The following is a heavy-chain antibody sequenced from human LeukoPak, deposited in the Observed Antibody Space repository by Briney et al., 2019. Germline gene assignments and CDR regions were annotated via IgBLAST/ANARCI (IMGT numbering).Heavy chain of an antibody. D-gene: IGHD3-3*01. CDR3: ARDKEAAVDFWSGYYPL. V-gene: IGHV3-7*01. CDR2: IKRDGSEK. J-gene: IGHJ4*02. Sequence: GGSLRLSCAASGFIFSRYWMGWVRQAPGKGREWVANIKRDGSEKYYEDSVKGRFTISRDNDQNSLYLQMNSLRAEDTAVYYCARDKEAAVDFWSGYYPLWGQGTLVTVSS. CDR1: GFIFSRYW.